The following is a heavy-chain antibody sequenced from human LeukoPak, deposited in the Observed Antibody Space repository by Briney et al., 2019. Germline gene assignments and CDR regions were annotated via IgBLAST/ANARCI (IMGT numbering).Heavy chain of an antibody. CDR3: ARDHDWAFDL. V-gene: IGHV3-48*02. Sequence: GGSLRLSCEGSGFPFGSYVMTWVRQAPGKGLEWIAYINHNAEMIFYPDFVKGRSTISRDNAKNSLYLQMNALRYEDTAIYYCARDHDWAFDLWGQGTLVTVSS. CDR2: INHNAEMI. CDR1: GFPFGSYV. J-gene: IGHJ4*02. D-gene: IGHD3-9*01.